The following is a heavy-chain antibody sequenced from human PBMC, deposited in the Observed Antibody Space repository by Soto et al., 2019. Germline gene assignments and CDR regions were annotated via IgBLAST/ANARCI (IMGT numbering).Heavy chain of an antibody. CDR3: ARDLTNWNYDY. CDR1: CFTFSRYG. Sequence: GGSLRLSCAASCFTFSRYGMHWVRQAPGKGLEWVAVIWYDGSNKYYADSVKGRFTISRDNSKNTLYLQMNSLRAEDTAVYYCARDLTNWNYDYWGQGTLVTVSS. V-gene: IGHV3-33*01. J-gene: IGHJ4*02. D-gene: IGHD1-7*01. CDR2: IWYDGSNK.